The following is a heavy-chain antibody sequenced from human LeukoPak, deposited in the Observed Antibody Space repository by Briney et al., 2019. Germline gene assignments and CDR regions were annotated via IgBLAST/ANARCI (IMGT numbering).Heavy chain of an antibody. J-gene: IGHJ4*02. D-gene: IGHD4-17*01. CDR1: GGSISSYY. Sequence: SETLSLTCTVSGGSISSYYWSWIRQPAGKGLEWIRRIYTSGSTNYNPSLKSRVTMSVDTSKNQFSLKLSSVTAADTAVYYCARDTLDYGDYVRGPYYFDYWGQGTLVTVSS. V-gene: IGHV4-4*07. CDR3: ARDTLDYGDYVRGPYYFDY. CDR2: IYTSGST.